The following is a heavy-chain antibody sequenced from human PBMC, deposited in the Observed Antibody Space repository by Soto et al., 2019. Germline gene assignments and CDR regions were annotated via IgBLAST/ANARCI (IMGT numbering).Heavy chain of an antibody. Sequence: GGSLRLSCAGSGFTLSNYEMNWVRQAPGKGLEWVSYISTGGSSIYYADSVKGRFTIARDNGKNSVYPQMSSLRAEDTATYYCARERGGLSGADVWGQGTTVTVS. D-gene: IGHD1-26*01. J-gene: IGHJ6*02. CDR3: ARERGGLSGADV. CDR1: GFTLSNYE. V-gene: IGHV3-48*03. CDR2: ISTGGSSI.